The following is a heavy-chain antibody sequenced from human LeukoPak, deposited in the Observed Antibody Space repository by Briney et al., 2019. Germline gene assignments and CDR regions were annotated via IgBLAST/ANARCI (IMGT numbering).Heavy chain of an antibody. CDR2: IRYDGSNK. J-gene: IGHJ4*02. V-gene: IGHV3-30*02. Sequence: GGSLRLSCAASGFTFSSYSMNWVRQAPGKGLEWVAFIRYDGSNKYYADSVKGRFTISRDNSKNTLYLQMNSLRAEDTAVYYCAKGPIVVVPAAILDYWGQGTLVTVSS. CDR1: GFTFSSYS. D-gene: IGHD2-2*01. CDR3: AKGPIVVVPAAILDY.